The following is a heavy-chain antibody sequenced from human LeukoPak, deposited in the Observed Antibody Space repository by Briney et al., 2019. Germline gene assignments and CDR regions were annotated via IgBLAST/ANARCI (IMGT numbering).Heavy chain of an antibody. V-gene: IGHV4-4*02. CDR2: IYHSGST. D-gene: IGHD6-19*01. CDR3: ARVDPSSGWYRSYFDY. CDR1: GGSISSSNW. Sequence: TTSETLSLTCAVPGGSISSSNWWSWVRQPPRKGLEWIGEIYHSGSTNYNPSLKSRVTISVDKSKNQFSLKLSSVTAADTAVYYCARVDPSSGWYRSYFDYWGQGTLVTVSS. J-gene: IGHJ4*02.